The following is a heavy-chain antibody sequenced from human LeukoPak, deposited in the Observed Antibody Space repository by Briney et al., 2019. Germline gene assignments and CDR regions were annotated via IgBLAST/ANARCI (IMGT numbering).Heavy chain of an antibody. CDR3: ARDPRKYYDSSGYHIDAFDI. Sequence: SVKVSCKASGATFSSYAISWVRQAPGQGLEWMGGIIPIFGTANYAQKFQGRVTITADESTSTAYMELSSLRSEDTAVYYCARDPRKYYDSSGYHIDAFDIWGQGTMVTVSS. D-gene: IGHD3-22*01. J-gene: IGHJ3*02. CDR2: IIPIFGTA. V-gene: IGHV1-69*13. CDR1: GATFSSYA.